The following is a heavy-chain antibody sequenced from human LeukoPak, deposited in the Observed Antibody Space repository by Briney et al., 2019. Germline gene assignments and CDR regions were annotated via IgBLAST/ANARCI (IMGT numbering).Heavy chain of an antibody. V-gene: IGHV5-51*01. CDR2: IYPGDSDT. CDR1: GYSFNSYW. D-gene: IGHD3-22*01. CDR3: ARKTYYYDSSGYQIRDWFDP. J-gene: IGHJ5*02. Sequence: GESLKISCKGSGYSFNSYWIGWVRQMPGKGLEWMGIIYPGDSDTRYSPSFQGQVTISADKSISTAYLQWSSLKASDTAMYYCARKTYYYDSSGYQIRDWFDPWGQGTLVTVSS.